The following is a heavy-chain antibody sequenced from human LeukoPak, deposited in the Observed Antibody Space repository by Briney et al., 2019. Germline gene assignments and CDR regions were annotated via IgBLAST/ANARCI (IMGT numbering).Heavy chain of an antibody. Sequence: SCKASGYTFTGYYMHWVRQAPGKGLEWVAFIRYDGSNKYYADSVKGRFTISRDNSKNTLYLQMNSLRAEDTAVYYCATMMTTGYWGQGTLVTVSS. CDR3: ATMMTTGY. J-gene: IGHJ4*02. D-gene: IGHD4-11*01. CDR1: GYTFTGYY. CDR2: IRYDGSNK. V-gene: IGHV3-30*02.